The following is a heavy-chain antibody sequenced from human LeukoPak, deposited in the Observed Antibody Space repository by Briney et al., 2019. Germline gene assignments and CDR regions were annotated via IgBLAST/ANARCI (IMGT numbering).Heavy chain of an antibody. V-gene: IGHV3-30*02. Sequence: PGGSLRLSCAASGFTFSSYGMHWVRQAPGKGLEWVAFIRYDGSNKYYADSVKGRFTISRDNSKNTPYLQMNSLRAEDTAVYYCAKELTIVVVPAAEKALDYWGQGTLVTVSS. CDR2: IRYDGSNK. CDR1: GFTFSSYG. J-gene: IGHJ4*02. CDR3: AKELTIVVVPAAEKALDY. D-gene: IGHD2-2*01.